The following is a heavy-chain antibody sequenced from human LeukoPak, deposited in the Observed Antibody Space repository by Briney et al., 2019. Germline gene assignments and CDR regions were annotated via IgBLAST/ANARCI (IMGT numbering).Heavy chain of an antibody. CDR3: ARFLTYVYYYDRSGYFDY. D-gene: IGHD3-22*01. J-gene: IGHJ4*02. V-gene: IGHV4-59*01. Sequence: SETLSLTCTVSGGSISSYYWSWIRQPPGKGLEWIGYIYYSGSTNYNPSLKSRVTISVDTSKNQFSLKLSSVTAADTAVYYCARFLTYVYYYDRSGYFDYWGQGTLVTVSS. CDR2: IYYSGST. CDR1: GGSISSYY.